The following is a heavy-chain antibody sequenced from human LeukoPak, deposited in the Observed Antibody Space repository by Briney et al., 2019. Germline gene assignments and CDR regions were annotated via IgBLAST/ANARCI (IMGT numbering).Heavy chain of an antibody. D-gene: IGHD3/OR15-3a*01. CDR2: IYYSGNT. Sequence: SETLSLTCTVSGGSIISSSYYWGWIRQPPGKGLEWIGSIYYSGNTYYNASLKSQVSISIDTSKNQFSLRLTSVTAADTAVYYCARQTGSGLFILPGGQGTLVTVSS. J-gene: IGHJ4*02. CDR3: ARQTGSGLFILP. CDR1: GGSIISSSYY. V-gene: IGHV4-39*01.